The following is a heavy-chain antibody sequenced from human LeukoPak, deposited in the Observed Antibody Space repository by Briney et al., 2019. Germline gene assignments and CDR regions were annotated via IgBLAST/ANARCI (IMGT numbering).Heavy chain of an antibody. CDR3: AKVESTY. D-gene: IGHD3-3*01. V-gene: IGHV3-23*01. J-gene: IGHJ4*02. CDR1: GFTFNHYT. Sequence: GGSLRLSCAASGFTFNHYTMSWVRQAPGKGLEWVSTISVGGDTTYYADSVKGRFTISTHNSKNTLYLQMNSLRAEDTAVYYCAKVESTYWGQGTLVTVSA. CDR2: ISVGGDTT.